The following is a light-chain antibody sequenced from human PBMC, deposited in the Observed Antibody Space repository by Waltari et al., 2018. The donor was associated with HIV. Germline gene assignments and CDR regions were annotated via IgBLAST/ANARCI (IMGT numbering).Light chain of an antibody. Sequence: EIVLTQSPGTLSLSPGERATLSCRASQSVSSSYLAWYQQKAGQAPRLLIYGASSRATGIPDRFSGRGSGTDFTLTISRLEPEDFAVYYCHQYGSSPYTFGQGTKLEIK. V-gene: IGKV3-20*01. CDR1: QSVSSSY. CDR2: GAS. J-gene: IGKJ2*01. CDR3: HQYGSSPYT.